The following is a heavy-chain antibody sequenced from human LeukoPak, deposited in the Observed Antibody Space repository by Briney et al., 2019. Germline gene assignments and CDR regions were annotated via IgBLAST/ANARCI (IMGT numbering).Heavy chain of an antibody. CDR1: GYSFTSYW. CDR3: ARQAYDADGNYYGMDV. Sequence: GESLKISCKGSGYSFTSYWIGWVRQMPGKGLEWMGIIYPGDSDTRYSPSFQGQVTISADKSISTAYLQWSSLKASDTAMYYCARQAYDADGNYYGMDVWGQGTTATVSS. J-gene: IGHJ6*02. D-gene: IGHD1-1*01. V-gene: IGHV5-51*01. CDR2: IYPGDSDT.